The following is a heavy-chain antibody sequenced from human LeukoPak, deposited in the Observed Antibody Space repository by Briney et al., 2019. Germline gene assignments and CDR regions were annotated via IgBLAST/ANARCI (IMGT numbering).Heavy chain of an antibody. V-gene: IGHV3-23*01. CDR1: GFTFSSYA. D-gene: IGHD7-27*01. J-gene: IGHJ4*02. CDR3: AKDPWGSRGYFDY. CDR2: ISGSGGDT. Sequence: HTGGSLRLSCAASGFTFSSYAMIWVRQAPGEGLEWVSAISGSGGDTYYADSVKGRFTIFRDNSKNTVYLRMNSLRAEDTAVYYCAKDPWGSRGYFDYWGQGTLVTVSS.